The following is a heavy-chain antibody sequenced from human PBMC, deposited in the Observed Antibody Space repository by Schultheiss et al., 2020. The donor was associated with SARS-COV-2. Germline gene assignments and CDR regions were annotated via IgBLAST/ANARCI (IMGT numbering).Heavy chain of an antibody. CDR1: AYNFIDYY. CDR2: INPKSGGT. CDR3: ARGVMRADNERWLDP. D-gene: IGHD1-1*01. Sequence: ASVKVSCKASAYNFIDYYIHRVRQAPGQGLEWMGWINPKSGGTIYAQKFQGRVTMTSDTSITTLFMELKGLRSDDTAFYYCARGVMRADNERWLDPWGQGTLVTVSS. J-gene: IGHJ5*02. V-gene: IGHV1-2*02.